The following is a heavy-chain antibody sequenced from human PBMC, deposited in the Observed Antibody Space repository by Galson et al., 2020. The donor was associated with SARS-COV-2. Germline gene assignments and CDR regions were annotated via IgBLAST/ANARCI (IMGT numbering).Heavy chain of an antibody. D-gene: IGHD6-19*01. CDR2: IYHSGST. J-gene: IGHJ4*02. CDR3: VEHIAVGAPFDY. Sequence: SETLSLTCTVSGYSISSGYYWGWIRQPPGKGLEWIGSIYHSGSTYYNPSLKSRVTISVDTSKNQFSLKLSSVTAADTAVYYCVEHIAVGAPFDYWGQGTLVTVSS. CDR1: GYSISSGYY. V-gene: IGHV4-38-2*02.